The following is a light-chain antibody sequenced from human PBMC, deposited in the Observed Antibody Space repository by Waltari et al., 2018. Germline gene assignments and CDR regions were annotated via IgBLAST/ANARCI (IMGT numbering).Light chain of an antibody. J-gene: IGKJ3*01. V-gene: IGKV3-20*01. Sequence: EIVLTQSPGTLSLYPGDRATLSCRASQSLSSNYLAWYQQKPGQAPRLLIYGASSRATGIPDRFSGSGSGTDFTLTISRLEPEDFAVYYCQQYGSSQFTFGPGTKVDIK. CDR2: GAS. CDR3: QQYGSSQFT. CDR1: QSLSSNY.